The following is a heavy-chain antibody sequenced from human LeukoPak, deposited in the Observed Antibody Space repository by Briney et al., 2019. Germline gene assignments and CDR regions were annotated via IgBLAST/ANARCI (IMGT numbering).Heavy chain of an antibody. J-gene: IGHJ4*02. Sequence: TSETLSLTCSVSGGSISSYYWSRIRQPPGKGLEWIGYIYSGSTNYSPSLRGRVTMSLNTSKNQVSLKLSSVTAADTAVYYCARLNVVRSSGWYSYNFDYWGQGTLATVSS. V-gene: IGHV4-4*09. CDR1: GGSISSYY. D-gene: IGHD6-13*01. CDR3: ARLNVVRSSGWYSYNFDY. CDR2: IYSGST.